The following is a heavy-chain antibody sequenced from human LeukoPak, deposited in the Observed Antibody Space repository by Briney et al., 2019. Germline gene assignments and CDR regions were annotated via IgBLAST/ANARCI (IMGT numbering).Heavy chain of an antibody. V-gene: IGHV4-59*01. CDR1: GGSIGGDY. CDR3: ARDGGYGDSNWYFDL. CDR2: IYNSGST. D-gene: IGHD4-17*01. Sequence: PSETLSLTCTVSGGSIGGDYWSWIRQPPGKGLEWIGYIYNSGSTNYNPSLKSRVTISVDASENQFSLKLSSVTAAETAVYYCARDGGYGDSNWYFDLWGRGTLVTVSS. J-gene: IGHJ2*01.